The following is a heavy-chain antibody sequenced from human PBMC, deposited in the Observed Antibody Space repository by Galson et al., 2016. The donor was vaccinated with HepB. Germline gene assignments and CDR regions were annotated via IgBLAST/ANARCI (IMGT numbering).Heavy chain of an antibody. Sequence: SLRLSCAASGFTFRSYALSWVRRAPGKGLEWVSHIDGPTPNTHYAGSVRGRFSIYRDNSRDTLYLQMDSLTAEDSAIYYCTTWLSHHFDYWGQGTRVTVSS. CDR1: GFTFRSYA. D-gene: IGHD6-19*01. CDR2: IDGPTPNT. CDR3: TTWLSHHFDY. V-gene: IGHV3-23*01. J-gene: IGHJ4*02.